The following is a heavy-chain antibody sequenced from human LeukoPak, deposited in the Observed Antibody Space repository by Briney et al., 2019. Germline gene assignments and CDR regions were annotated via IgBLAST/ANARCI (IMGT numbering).Heavy chain of an antibody. CDR2: IIPILGIA. J-gene: IGHJ6*02. CDR1: GGTFSSYA. V-gene: IGHV1-69*04. CDR3: AREPHSYYYYYGMDV. Sequence: SVKVSCKASGGTFSSYAISWVRQAPGQGLEWMGRIIPILGIANYAQKFQGRVTITADKSTSTAYMELSSLRSEDTAVYYCAREPHSYYYYYGMDVWGQGTTVTVSS. D-gene: IGHD5-18*01.